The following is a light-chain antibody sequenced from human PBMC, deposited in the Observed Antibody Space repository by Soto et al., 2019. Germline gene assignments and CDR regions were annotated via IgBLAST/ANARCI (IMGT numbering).Light chain of an antibody. CDR2: EGR. J-gene: IGLJ1*01. CDR1: SSDVGSYNL. Sequence: QSALTQPAAVSGSPGQSITISCTGTSSDVGSYNLVSWYQHIPGKAPKLIIYEGRKRPSGVSNRFSGSKSGNTASLTISGLQAEDEADYYCCSYAGSSAFAVFGTGTKVTVL. V-gene: IGLV2-23*03. CDR3: CSYAGSSAFAV.